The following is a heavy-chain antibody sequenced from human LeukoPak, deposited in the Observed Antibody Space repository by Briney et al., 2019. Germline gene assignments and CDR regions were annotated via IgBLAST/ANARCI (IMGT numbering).Heavy chain of an antibody. CDR3: AREGKFGLWFGELLSYYFDY. CDR1: GFTFSSYG. CDR2: IWYDGSNK. V-gene: IGHV3-33*01. J-gene: IGHJ4*02. D-gene: IGHD3-10*01. Sequence: GGSLRLSCAASGFTFSSYGMHWVRQAPGKGLEWVAVIWYDGSNKYYADSVKGRSTISRDNSKNTLYLQMNSLRAEDTAVYYCAREGKFGLWFGELLSYYFDYWGQGTLVTVSS.